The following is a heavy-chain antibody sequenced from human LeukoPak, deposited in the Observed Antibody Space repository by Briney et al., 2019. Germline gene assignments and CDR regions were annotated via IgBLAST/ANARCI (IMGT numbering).Heavy chain of an antibody. CDR3: ARDLVPYYYGSGV. V-gene: IGHV3-23*01. Sequence: GGSLRLSCAASGFTFSSYAMSWVRQAPGKGLEWVSAISGSGGSTYYADSVKGRFTISRDNSKNTLYLQMNSLRAEDTAVYYCARDLVPYYYGSGVWGQGTLVTVSS. D-gene: IGHD3-10*01. J-gene: IGHJ4*02. CDR2: ISGSGGST. CDR1: GFTFSSYA.